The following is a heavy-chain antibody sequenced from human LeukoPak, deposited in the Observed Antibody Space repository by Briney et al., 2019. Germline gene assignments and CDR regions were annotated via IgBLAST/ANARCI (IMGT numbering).Heavy chain of an antibody. J-gene: IGHJ4*02. Sequence: WASVKVSCKASGYTFTSYGISWVRQAPGQGLEWMGWISAYNGNTNYAQKLQGRVTMTTDTSTSTAYMELSSLRSEDTAVYYCAREYSSGWYYFDYWGQGTLVTVSS. CDR2: ISAYNGNT. CDR3: AREYSSGWYYFDY. CDR1: GYTFTSYG. V-gene: IGHV1-18*01. D-gene: IGHD6-19*01.